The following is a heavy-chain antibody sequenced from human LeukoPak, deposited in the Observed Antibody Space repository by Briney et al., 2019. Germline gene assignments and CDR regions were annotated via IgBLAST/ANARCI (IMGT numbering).Heavy chain of an antibody. V-gene: IGHV3-21*01. CDR1: GFTFSSYS. Sequence: GGSLRLSCAASGFTFSSYSMSWVRQAPGKGLEWVSSISSSSSYIYYADSVKGRFTISRDNAKNSLYLQMNSLRAEDTAVYYCASGSIAARPNWFDPWGQGTLVTVSS. J-gene: IGHJ5*02. D-gene: IGHD6-6*01. CDR2: ISSSSSYI. CDR3: ASGSIAARPNWFDP.